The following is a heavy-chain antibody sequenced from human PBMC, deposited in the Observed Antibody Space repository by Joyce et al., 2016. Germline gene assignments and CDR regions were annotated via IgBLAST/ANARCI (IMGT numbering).Heavy chain of an antibody. CDR1: GYTFTGYY. Sequence: QVHLVQSGAEVKEPGASVRVSCKASGYTFTGYYLHWVRQAPGQGLEWRGWINPNSGGTDYAQKVRGRVTMTRDTSISTAYMELSSLTSDDTAVYYCARDPRSAGNFWSGYYLNWGQGTLVTVSS. CDR2: INPNSGGT. V-gene: IGHV1-2*02. J-gene: IGHJ4*02. CDR3: ARDPRSAGNFWSGYYLN. D-gene: IGHD3-3*01.